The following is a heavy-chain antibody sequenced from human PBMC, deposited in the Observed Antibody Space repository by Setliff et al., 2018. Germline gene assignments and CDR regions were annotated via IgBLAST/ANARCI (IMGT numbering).Heavy chain of an antibody. CDR2: VFVSGST. V-gene: IGHV4-39*07. CDR1: GASVSSRSYY. CDR3: ARDTSSDWAAWFDP. J-gene: IGHJ5*02. Sequence: SETLSLTCTVSGASVSSRSYYWGWIRQSPGKGLEWIGRVFVSGSTNYNPSLKSRVTMSVDTSKNQFSLKLTSVTAADTAMYYCARDTSSDWAAWFDPWSQGILVTVSS. D-gene: IGHD6-19*01.